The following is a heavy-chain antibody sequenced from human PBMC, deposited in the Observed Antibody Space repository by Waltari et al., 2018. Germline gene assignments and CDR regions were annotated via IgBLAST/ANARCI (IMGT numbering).Heavy chain of an antibody. CDR3: ATFLRYIAYFQH. D-gene: IGHD4-17*01. J-gene: IGHJ1*01. CDR2: IWYDGSNK. V-gene: IGHV3-33*01. CDR1: GFTFSSYG. Sequence: QVQLVESGGGVVQPGRSLRLSCAASGFTFSSYGMHWVRQAPGKGLEWVAVIWYDGSNKYYADSVKGRFTISRDNSKNTLYLQMNSLRAEDTAVYYCATFLRYIAYFQHWGQGTLVTVSS.